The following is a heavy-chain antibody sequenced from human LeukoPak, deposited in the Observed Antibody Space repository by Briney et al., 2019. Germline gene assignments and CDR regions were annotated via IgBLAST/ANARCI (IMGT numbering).Heavy chain of an antibody. CDR3: ARGGSSWYRRHAFDI. CDR2: IYYSGST. CDR1: GGSISSYY. J-gene: IGHJ3*02. Sequence: PSETLSLTCTVSGGSISSYYWSWFRQPPGKGLEWLGYIYYSGSTNYNPSLKSRVTISVDTSKNQFSLKLSSVTAADTAVYYCARGGSSWYRRHAFDIWGQGTMVTVSS. D-gene: IGHD6-13*01. V-gene: IGHV4-59*01.